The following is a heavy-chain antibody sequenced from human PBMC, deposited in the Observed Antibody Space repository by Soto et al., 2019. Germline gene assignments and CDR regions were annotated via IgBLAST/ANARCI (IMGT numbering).Heavy chain of an antibody. CDR1: GGSFSGYY. CDR3: ARGGYSGLSY. J-gene: IGHJ4*02. CDR2: INHSGST. D-gene: IGHD6-13*01. V-gene: IGHV4-34*01. Sequence: QVQLQQWGAGLLKPSETLSLTCAVYGGSFSGYYWSWIRQPPGKGLEWIGEINHSGSTNYNPSLTSRVTISVDTSKKQFSLKLRSVTAADTAVYYWARGGYSGLSYWGQGTLVTVSS.